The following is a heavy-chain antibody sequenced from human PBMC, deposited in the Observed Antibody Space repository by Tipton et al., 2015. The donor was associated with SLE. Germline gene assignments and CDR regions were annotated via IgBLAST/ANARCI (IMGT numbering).Heavy chain of an antibody. CDR2: IYDTETT. V-gene: IGHV4-31*03. J-gene: IGHJ3*02. CDR3: AREVITITDPDAFDI. CDR1: GGSISSGNYY. Sequence: TLSLTCTVSGGSISSGNYYWTWIRQHPGKGLEWIGYIYDTETTYYNPSLKSRVTMSIDRSKNHFSLRLRSVSAADTAVYYCAREVITITDPDAFDIWGQGTMVTVSS. D-gene: IGHD2-21*01.